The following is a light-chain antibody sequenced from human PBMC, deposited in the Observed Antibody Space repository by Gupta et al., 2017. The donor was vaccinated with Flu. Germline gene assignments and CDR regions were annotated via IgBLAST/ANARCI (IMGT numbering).Light chain of an antibody. CDR2: DVS. Sequence: QSALTQPASVSGSPGQSITISCTGTSSDVGRSDSVSWYQQYPGKAPKLLIYDVSSRPSGVSSRFSGPKSGNTASLTISGLQAEDETDYFCSSYTSTSTFYVFGTGTKVTVL. CDR3: SSYTSTSTFYV. J-gene: IGLJ1*01. V-gene: IGLV2-14*01. CDR1: SSDVGRSDS.